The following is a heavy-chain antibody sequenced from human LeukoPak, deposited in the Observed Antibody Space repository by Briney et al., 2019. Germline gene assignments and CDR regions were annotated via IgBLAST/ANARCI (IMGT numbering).Heavy chain of an antibody. CDR3: ARGPCGDDCFSYWYFDL. CDR2: IWYDGTNK. V-gene: IGHV3-33*08. CDR1: GFTFSSYA. Sequence: PGRSLRLSCAASGFTFSSYAMHWVRQAPGKGLEWVAVIWYDGTNKYYVDSVKGRFTISRDNYKNTLYLQMDGLRVEDTAVYYCARGPCGDDCFSYWYFDLWGRGTLVTVSS. D-gene: IGHD2-21*02. J-gene: IGHJ2*01.